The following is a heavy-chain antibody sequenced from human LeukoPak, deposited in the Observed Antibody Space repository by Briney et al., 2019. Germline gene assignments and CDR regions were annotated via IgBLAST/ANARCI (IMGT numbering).Heavy chain of an antibody. Sequence: SVKVSXKASGGTFSSYAISWVRQAPGQGLEWMGRIIPIFGTTNSAQKFHGRVTITTDESTSTAYMELSSLRSEDTAVYYCARAGGYYFYMDVWGKGTTVTVSS. CDR1: GGTFSSYA. CDR3: ARAGGYYFYMDV. J-gene: IGHJ6*03. CDR2: IIPIFGTT. D-gene: IGHD3-16*01. V-gene: IGHV1-69*05.